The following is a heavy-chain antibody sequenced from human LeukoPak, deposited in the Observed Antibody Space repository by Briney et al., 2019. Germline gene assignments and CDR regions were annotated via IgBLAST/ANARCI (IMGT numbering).Heavy chain of an antibody. V-gene: IGHV3-23*01. CDR3: AKDALYCSSTSCHEADYYYGMDV. J-gene: IGHJ6*02. CDR2: ISGSGGST. Sequence: GGSLRLSCAASGLTFSSYAMSWVRQAPGKGLEWVSAISGSGGSTYYADSVKGRFTISRDNSKNTLYLQMNSLRAEDTAVYYCAKDALYCSSTSCHEADYYYGMDVWGQGTTVTVSS. D-gene: IGHD2-2*01. CDR1: GLTFSSYA.